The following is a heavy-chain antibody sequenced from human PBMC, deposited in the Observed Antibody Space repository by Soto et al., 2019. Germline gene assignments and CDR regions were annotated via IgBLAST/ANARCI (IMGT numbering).Heavy chain of an antibody. CDR3: ARDYGYFDY. Sequence: GESLKISCNGSGFTFSSYWMSWVRQAPGKGLEWVANIKQDGSEKYYVDSVKGRFTISRDNAKNSLYLQMNSLRAEDTAVYYCARDYGYFDYWGQGTLVTVSS. CDR2: IKQDGSEK. D-gene: IGHD3-16*01. J-gene: IGHJ4*02. V-gene: IGHV3-7*01. CDR1: GFTFSSYW.